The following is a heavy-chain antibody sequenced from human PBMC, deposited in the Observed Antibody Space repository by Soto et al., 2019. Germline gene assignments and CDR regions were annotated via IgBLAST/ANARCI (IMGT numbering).Heavy chain of an antibody. V-gene: IGHV3-20*04. Sequence: PGGSLRLACSASGFTFDDYGMSWVRQGPGKGLEWVSGINWNGGSKGYADSVKGRFTISRDNAKNSLYLQMNSLRAEDTALYYCARDYYDSSGYYHFDYWGQGTLVTVSS. CDR3: ARDYYDSSGYYHFDY. D-gene: IGHD3-22*01. CDR2: INWNGGSK. CDR1: GFTFDDYG. J-gene: IGHJ4*02.